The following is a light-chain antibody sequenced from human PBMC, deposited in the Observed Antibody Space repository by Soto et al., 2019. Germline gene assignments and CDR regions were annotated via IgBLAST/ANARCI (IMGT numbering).Light chain of an antibody. Sequence: EIVMTQSPATLSVSPGERATLSCRASQSVSSNLAWYQQKPGQAPRLLIYGASTRATGIPAMSSGSGSGTDFTLTIISLQSEDVVVYYCQQYNNWPPWTFGQGTKVEIK. J-gene: IGKJ1*01. CDR2: GAS. CDR1: QSVSSN. V-gene: IGKV3-15*01. CDR3: QQYNNWPPWT.